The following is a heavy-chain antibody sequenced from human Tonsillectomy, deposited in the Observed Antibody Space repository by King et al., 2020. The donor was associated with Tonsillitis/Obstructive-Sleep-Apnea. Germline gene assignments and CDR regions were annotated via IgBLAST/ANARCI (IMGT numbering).Heavy chain of an antibody. Sequence: VQLQESGPGLVKPSETLSLTCTVSGVSISRYYWGWVRQPPGKGLEWIGYIYYRGSTDYNPSLKSRVTISVDTSKNQFSLRLRAVTAADTAIYYCVRENYFDCWGQGTLVTVSS. J-gene: IGHJ4*02. V-gene: IGHV4-59*01. CDR1: GVSISRYY. CDR3: VRENYFDC. CDR2: IYYRGST.